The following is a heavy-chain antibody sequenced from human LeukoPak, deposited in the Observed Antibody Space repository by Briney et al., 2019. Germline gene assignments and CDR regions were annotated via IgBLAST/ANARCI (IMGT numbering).Heavy chain of an antibody. Sequence: PGGSLRLSCAASGFSFADSWMHWVRQAPGKGLVWVSRINNHGSDTRYADSVRGRFTISRDNAKNTLYLQMNSLRAEDTAVYYCARVSGLGMNEYYQHWGQGTLVTVPS. V-gene: IGHV3-74*01. CDR2: INNHGSDT. D-gene: IGHD3-10*01. J-gene: IGHJ1*01. CDR1: GFSFADSW. CDR3: ARVSGLGMNEYYQH.